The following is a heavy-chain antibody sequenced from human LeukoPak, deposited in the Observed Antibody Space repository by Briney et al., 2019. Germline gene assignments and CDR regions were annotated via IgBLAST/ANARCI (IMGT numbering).Heavy chain of an antibody. J-gene: IGHJ4*02. CDR1: GGTFSSYA. CDR3: ARGLGGYSGYDPPGY. V-gene: IGHV1-69*05. D-gene: IGHD5-12*01. Sequence: SVKVSCKASGGTFSSYAISWVRQAPGQGLKWMGRIIPIFGTANYAQKFQGRVTITTDESTSTAYMELSSLRSEDTAVYCCARGLGGYSGYDPPGYWGQGTLVTVSS. CDR2: IIPIFGTA.